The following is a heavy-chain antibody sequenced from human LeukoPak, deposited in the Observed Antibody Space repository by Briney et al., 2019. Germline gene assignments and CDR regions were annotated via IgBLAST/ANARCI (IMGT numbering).Heavy chain of an antibody. D-gene: IGHD5-24*01. V-gene: IGHV3-74*01. J-gene: IGHJ4*02. Sequence: GGSLRLSCAASGFTFSSYWMHWVRQAPGKGLVWVSLLNSDGTSTFYADSVRGRFTISRDNAKNTLYLQMNSLRAEDTAVYYCARGDGYNVPIWGQGTLVTVSS. CDR1: GFTFSSYW. CDR3: ARGDGYNVPI. CDR2: LNSDGTST.